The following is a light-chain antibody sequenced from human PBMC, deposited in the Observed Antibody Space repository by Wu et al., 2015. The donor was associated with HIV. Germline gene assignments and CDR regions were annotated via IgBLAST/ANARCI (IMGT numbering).Light chain of an antibody. CDR2: KAS. V-gene: IGKV1-5*03. Sequence: DIQMTQSPPTLSASVGDTVTITCRASQSIRSWLAWYQQKPGKAPDLLIYKASNLESGVPSRFSGSGSGTEFTLTISRLEPEDFAVYYCQQYGRSPFTFGPGTKVDI. CDR3: QQYGRSPFT. CDR1: QSIRSW. J-gene: IGKJ3*01.